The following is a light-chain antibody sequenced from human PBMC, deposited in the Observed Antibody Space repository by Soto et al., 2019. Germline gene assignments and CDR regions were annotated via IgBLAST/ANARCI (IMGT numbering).Light chain of an antibody. CDR3: QQYNSFSYT. CDR2: KAS. CDR1: QSISIW. J-gene: IGKJ2*01. Sequence: DIQMTQSPSTLSASVGERVTITCRASQSISIWLAWYQQKPGKAPKLLIYKASNLESGVPLRFSGSGSGTEFTLTISSLQPDDFATYYCQQYNSFSYTFGQGTKLEI. V-gene: IGKV1-5*03.